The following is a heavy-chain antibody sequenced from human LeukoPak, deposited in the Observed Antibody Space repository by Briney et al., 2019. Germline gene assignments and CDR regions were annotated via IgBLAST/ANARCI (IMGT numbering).Heavy chain of an antibody. D-gene: IGHD6-19*01. CDR1: AFTFSSYG. V-gene: IGHV3-30*03. Sequence: GASLRLSCAASAFTFSSYGMHWVRQAPGKGLEWVAVISYDGSNKYYADSVKSRFTISRDNSKNTLYLQMNSLRAEDTAVYYCATHSSGYYWGQGTLVTVSS. CDR2: ISYDGSNK. J-gene: IGHJ4*02. CDR3: ATHSSGYY.